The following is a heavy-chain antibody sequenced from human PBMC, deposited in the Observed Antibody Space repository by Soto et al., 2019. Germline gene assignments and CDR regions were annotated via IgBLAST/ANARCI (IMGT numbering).Heavy chain of an antibody. Sequence: WGSLRLSCAASGFSFITYAMTFFRHSPFKWLEWVSVISGIGGSSYYAASVKGRFTISRDNSKNTLFLQMNGLRAEDTAVYYCAKVTKRAAAGRYEYYKYGMDVWGQGTTVTVSS. CDR1: GFSFITYA. V-gene: IGHV3-23*01. J-gene: IGHJ6*02. D-gene: IGHD6-13*01. CDR2: ISGIGGSS. CDR3: AKVTKRAAAGRYEYYKYGMDV.